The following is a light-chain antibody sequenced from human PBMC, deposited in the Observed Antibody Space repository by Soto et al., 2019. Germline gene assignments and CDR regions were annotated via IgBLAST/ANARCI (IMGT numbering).Light chain of an antibody. Sequence: DIQMTQSPSSLSASVGDRVTITCRASQGISNYLAWYQQKPGKVPKLLIYATSTLQSGVPSRFSGSGSGTDFTLTISSLQPEDVETYYCQKYNSAPSFGPGTKVAIK. CDR3: QKYNSAPS. CDR1: QGISNY. CDR2: ATS. V-gene: IGKV1-27*01. J-gene: IGKJ3*01.